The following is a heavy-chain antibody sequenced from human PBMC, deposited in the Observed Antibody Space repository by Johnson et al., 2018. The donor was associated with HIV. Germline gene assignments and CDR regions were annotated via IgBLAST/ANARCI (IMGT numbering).Heavy chain of an antibody. V-gene: IGHV3-20*04. Sequence: VQLVESGGGVVQPGRSLRLSCAASGFTFDDYAMHWVRQVPGKGLEWVSGINWSGGGTAYADSVKGRFTISRDNAKNSLYLKMNSLRAEDTALYYCARAYMSSGSYYDAFDIWGQGTMVTVSS. CDR3: ARAYMSSGSYYDAFDI. CDR2: INWSGGGT. J-gene: IGHJ3*02. CDR1: GFTFDDYA. D-gene: IGHD1-26*01.